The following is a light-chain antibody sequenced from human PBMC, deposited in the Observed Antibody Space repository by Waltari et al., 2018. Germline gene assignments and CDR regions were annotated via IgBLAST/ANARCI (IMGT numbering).Light chain of an antibody. Sequence: EIVLTQSPSTLSLSPGERATLSCRASQTVSSNFFAWYQQKPGQAPRLLMYGASNRAAGIPDRFSGSVSGTDFTLTISRLEPEDFAVYYCQQYDSSPRTFGGGTKVQIK. V-gene: IGKV3-20*01. CDR1: QTVSSNF. CDR3: QQYDSSPRT. J-gene: IGKJ4*01. CDR2: GAS.